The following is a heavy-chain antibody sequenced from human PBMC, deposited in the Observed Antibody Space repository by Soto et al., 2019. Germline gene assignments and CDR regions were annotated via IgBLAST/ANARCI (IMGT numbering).Heavy chain of an antibody. CDR3: AALLGHCSGGTCFFRWLDP. Sequence: TLSLTFTVSFGSLSSEIYFSGWVRQPSGKGLEGVGTISYSGSPFFNPSLKGRATLSVDTSKNQFSLRLSAVTGADSAVYFCAALLGHCSGGTCFFRWLDPWGQGSLVTVSS. V-gene: IGHV4-39*01. CDR1: FGSLSSEIYF. CDR2: ISYSGSP. J-gene: IGHJ5*02. D-gene: IGHD2-15*01.